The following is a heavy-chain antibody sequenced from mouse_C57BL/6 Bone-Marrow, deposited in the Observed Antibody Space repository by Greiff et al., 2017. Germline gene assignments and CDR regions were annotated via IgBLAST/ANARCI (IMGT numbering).Heavy chain of an antibody. CDR1: GYTFTSYW. CDR2: IDPNSGGT. CDR3: AIGNYCGSSHWYFDV. Sequence: QVQLKQPGAELVKPGASVKLSCKASGYTFTSYWMHWVKQRPGRGLEWIGRIDPNSGGTKYNEKFKSKATLTVDKPSSTAYMQLSSLTSEDSAVYYCAIGNYCGSSHWYFDVWGTGTTVTVSS. D-gene: IGHD1-1*01. J-gene: IGHJ1*03. V-gene: IGHV1-72*01.